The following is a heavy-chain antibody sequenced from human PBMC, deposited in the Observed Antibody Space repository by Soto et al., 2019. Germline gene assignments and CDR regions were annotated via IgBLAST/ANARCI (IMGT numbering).Heavy chain of an antibody. CDR1: GGTFSSYA. J-gene: IGHJ4*02. V-gene: IGHV1-69*01. Sequence: QVQLVQSGAEVKKPGSSVKVSCKASGGTFSSYAISWVRQAPGQGLEWMGGIIPIFGTANYAQKFQGRVTITADESTSTAYMELSCLRSEDTAVYYCARVPAIAAAGKYYFDYWGQGTLVTVSS. CDR2: IIPIFGTA. D-gene: IGHD6-13*01. CDR3: ARVPAIAAAGKYYFDY.